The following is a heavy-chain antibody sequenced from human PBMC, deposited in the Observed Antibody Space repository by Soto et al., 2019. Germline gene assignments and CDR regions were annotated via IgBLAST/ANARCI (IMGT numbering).Heavy chain of an antibody. V-gene: IGHV3-30-3*01. CDR3: AREAYYYDGKLDY. CDR2: ISYDGSNK. D-gene: IGHD3-22*01. J-gene: IGHJ4*02. CDR1: GFTFSSYA. Sequence: GGSLRLSCAASGFTFSSYAVHWVRQAPGKGLEWVAVISYDGSNKYYADSVKGRFTISRDNSKNTLYLQMNSLRAEDTAVYYCAREAYYYDGKLDYWGQGTLVTVS.